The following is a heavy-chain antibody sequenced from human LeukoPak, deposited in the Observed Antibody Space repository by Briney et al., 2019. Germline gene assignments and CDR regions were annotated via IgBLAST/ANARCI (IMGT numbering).Heavy chain of an antibody. V-gene: IGHV1-18*04. D-gene: IGHD3-16*01. CDR2: ISAYNGNT. CDR3: ARGGALSLLDY. Sequence: ASVKVSCKASGYTFTSYGISWVRQAPGQGLEWMGWISAYNGNTNYARKLQGRVTMTRNTSISTAYMELSSLRSEDTAVYYCARGGALSLLDYWGQGTLVTVSS. CDR1: GYTFTSYG. J-gene: IGHJ4*02.